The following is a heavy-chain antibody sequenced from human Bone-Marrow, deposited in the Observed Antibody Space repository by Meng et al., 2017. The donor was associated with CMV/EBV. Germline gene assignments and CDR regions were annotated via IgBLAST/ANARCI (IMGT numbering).Heavy chain of an antibody. CDR2: INPKSGVT. Sequence: ASVKVSCKASGYTFSDYFLHWVRQAPGQGLEWMGWINPKSGVTNYAQRFQDRVTMTTDTSIRTVYMDLSRLTSDDTAIFYCARDLGVGAAGYWGQGPRVTFSS. D-gene: IGHD3-3*01. J-gene: IGHJ4*01. V-gene: IGHV1-2*02. CDR3: ARDLGVGAAGY. CDR1: GYTFSDYF.